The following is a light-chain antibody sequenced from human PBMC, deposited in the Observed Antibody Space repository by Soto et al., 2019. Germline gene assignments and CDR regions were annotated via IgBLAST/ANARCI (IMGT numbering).Light chain of an antibody. CDR3: QQTYNTDALTFALT. CDR2: AAS. J-gene: IGKJ4*01. V-gene: IGKV1-39*01. Sequence: DIQMAQSPSSLSASVGDRVTITCRASQSISSYLNWYQQKPGKAPKLLIYAASSLQSGVPSRFSGRGSGTDFTLTISSLQPEDFATYYCQQTYNTDALTFALTFGGGTKVDIK. CDR1: QSISSY.